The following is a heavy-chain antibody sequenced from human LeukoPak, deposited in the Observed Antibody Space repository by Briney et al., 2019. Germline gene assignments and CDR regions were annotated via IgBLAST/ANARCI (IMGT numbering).Heavy chain of an antibody. CDR1: GYTFTSYA. V-gene: IGHV1-3*01. J-gene: IGHJ5*02. CDR3: ARVPREAVRNWFDP. Sequence: VASVKVSCKASGYTFTSYAMHWVRQAPGQRLEWMGWINAGNGNTKYSQKFQGRVTITRDTSTSTAYMELRSLRSDDTAVYYCARVPREAVRNWFDPWGQGTLVTVSS. D-gene: IGHD1-26*01. CDR2: INAGNGNT.